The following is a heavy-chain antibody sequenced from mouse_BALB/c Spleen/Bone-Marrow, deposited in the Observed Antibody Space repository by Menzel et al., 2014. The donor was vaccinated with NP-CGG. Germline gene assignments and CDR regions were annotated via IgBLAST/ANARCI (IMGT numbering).Heavy chain of an antibody. CDR1: GFTFTDYY. CDR3: ARVTTAWFAY. J-gene: IGHJ3*01. V-gene: IGHV7-3*02. D-gene: IGHD1-1*01. Sequence: EVQVVESGGGLVQPGGSLRLSCATSGFTFTDYYMSWVRQPPGKALEWLGFIRNKANGYTTEYSAPVKGRFTISRDNSQSILYLQMNTLRAEDSATYYCARVTTAWFAYWGQGTLVTVSA. CDR2: IRNKANGYTT.